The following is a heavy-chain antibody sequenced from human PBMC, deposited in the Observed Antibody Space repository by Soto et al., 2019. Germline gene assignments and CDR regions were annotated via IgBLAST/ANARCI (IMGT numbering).Heavy chain of an antibody. CDR3: ARDLGSGYDPGDY. CDR2: IIPMFGTP. Sequence: SVKVSCKASGYTFTSYAMHWVRQAPGQGLEWMGGIIPMFGTPSYAQKFQGRVTITADESTRTAYMELSSLRSEDTAIFYCARDLGSGYDPGDYWGQGTLVTVSS. CDR1: GYTFTSYA. J-gene: IGHJ4*02. V-gene: IGHV1-69*13. D-gene: IGHD5-12*01.